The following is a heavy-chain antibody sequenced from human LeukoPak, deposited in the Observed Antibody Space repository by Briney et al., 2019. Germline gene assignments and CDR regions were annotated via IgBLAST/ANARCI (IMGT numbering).Heavy chain of an antibody. Sequence: ASVKVSCKASGYTFTGYYMHWVRQAPGQGLEWMGWINPNSGGTHYAQKFQGRVTMTRDTSITTAYMDLSRRTSDDTAVYYCARVASIIAPDAFDIWGQGTMVTVSS. V-gene: IGHV1-2*02. D-gene: IGHD2/OR15-2a*01. CDR1: GYTFTGYY. CDR2: INPNSGGT. J-gene: IGHJ3*02. CDR3: ARVASIIAPDAFDI.